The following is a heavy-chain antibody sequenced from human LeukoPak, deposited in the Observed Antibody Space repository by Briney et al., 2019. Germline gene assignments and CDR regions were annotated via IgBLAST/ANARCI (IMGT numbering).Heavy chain of an antibody. CDR3: ARQEGCYYDSSGYYYVA. J-gene: IGHJ4*02. CDR1: GYTFTGYY. Sequence: ASVKVSCKASGYTFTGYYMHWVRQAPGQGLEWMGWINPNSGGTYYAQKFQGRVTMTRDTSISTAYMELSRLRSDDTAVYYCARQEGCYYDSSGYYYVAWGQGTLVTVSS. CDR2: INPNSGGT. V-gene: IGHV1-2*02. D-gene: IGHD3-22*01.